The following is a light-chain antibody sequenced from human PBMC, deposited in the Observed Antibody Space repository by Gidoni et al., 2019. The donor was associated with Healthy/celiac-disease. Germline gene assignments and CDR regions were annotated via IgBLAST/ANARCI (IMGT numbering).Light chain of an antibody. J-gene: IGKJ1*01. V-gene: IGKV1-39*01. Sequence: DIQMTQSPSPLSASVGDRVTITCRASQSISSYLNWYQQKPGKAPKLLIYAASSLQSGVPSRFSSSGSWTDFTLTISSLQPEDFATYYCQQSYSTPRTFGQGTKVEIK. CDR3: QQSYSTPRT. CDR2: AAS. CDR1: QSISSY.